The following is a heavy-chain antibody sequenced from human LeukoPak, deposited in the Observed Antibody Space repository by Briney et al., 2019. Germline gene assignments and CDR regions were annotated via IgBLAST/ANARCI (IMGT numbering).Heavy chain of an antibody. Sequence: GGSLRLSCAASGFTFSSYWMSWVRQAPGKGLEWVANIKQDGSEEYYVDSVKGRFTISRDNAKNSLYLQMNSLRAEDTAVYYCAREEHCSGGSCYSLDYWGQGTLVTVSS. CDR2: IKQDGSEE. J-gene: IGHJ4*02. D-gene: IGHD2-15*01. V-gene: IGHV3-7*01. CDR1: GFTFSSYW. CDR3: AREEHCSGGSCYSLDY.